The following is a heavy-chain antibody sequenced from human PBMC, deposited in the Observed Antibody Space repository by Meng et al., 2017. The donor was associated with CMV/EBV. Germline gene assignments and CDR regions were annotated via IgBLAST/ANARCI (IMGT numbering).Heavy chain of an antibody. J-gene: IGHJ6*02. CDR2: INSDGSST. CDR1: GFTFSSYW. CDR3: ARDHRSMDV. V-gene: IGHV3-74*01. Sequence: GESLKISCSASGFTFSSYWMHWVRQAPGKGLVWVSRINSDGSSTSYADSVKGRFTISRDNAKNTLYLQMNSLRAEVTAVYYCARDHRSMDVWGQGTTVTVSS.